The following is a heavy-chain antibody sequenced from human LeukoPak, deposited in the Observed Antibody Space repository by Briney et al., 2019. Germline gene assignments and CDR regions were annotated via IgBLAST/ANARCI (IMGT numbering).Heavy chain of an antibody. D-gene: IGHD5-12*01. Sequence: GESLKISCKGSGYSFTSYWIGWVRQMPGKGLKWMGIIYPGDSDTTYSPSFEGQVTISVDKSIDTAYLQWRSLKASDNAMFYCARLSSAGYDVWGQGTLVTVSS. CDR3: ARLSSAGYDV. CDR1: GYSFTSYW. CDR2: IYPGDSDT. V-gene: IGHV5-51*01. J-gene: IGHJ4*02.